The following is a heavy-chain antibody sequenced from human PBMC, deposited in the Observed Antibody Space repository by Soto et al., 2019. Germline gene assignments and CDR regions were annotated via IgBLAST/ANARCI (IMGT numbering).Heavy chain of an antibody. Sequence: EVQLVESGGGLVQPGRSLRLSCAASGFIFDDYAMHWVRQAPGKGLEWVSGISWNSGSIGYADSVKGRFTISRDNAKNSLYLQMNSLRAEDTAIYYCAREELNCGGDCFAFWGQGTLVTVSS. V-gene: IGHV3-9*01. CDR1: GFIFDDYA. J-gene: IGHJ4*02. D-gene: IGHD2-21*01. CDR3: AREELNCGGDCFAF. CDR2: ISWNSGSI.